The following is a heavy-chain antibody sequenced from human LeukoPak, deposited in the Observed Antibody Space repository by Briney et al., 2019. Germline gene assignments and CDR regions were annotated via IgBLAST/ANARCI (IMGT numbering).Heavy chain of an antibody. CDR1: GGSISSGSYY. CDR3: ARRFGYCSGGSCYFDY. J-gene: IGHJ4*02. CDR2: IYYSGST. D-gene: IGHD2-15*01. Sequence: SETLSLTCTVSGGSISSGSYYWGWIRQPPGKGLEWIGSIYYSGSTYYNPSLKSRVTISVDTSKNQFSLKLSSVTAADTAVYYCARRFGYCSGGSCYFDYWGQGTLVTVSS. V-gene: IGHV4-39*01.